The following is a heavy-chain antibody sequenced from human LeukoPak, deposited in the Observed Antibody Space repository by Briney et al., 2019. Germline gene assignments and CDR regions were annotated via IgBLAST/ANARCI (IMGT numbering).Heavy chain of an antibody. Sequence: GGSLRLSCAASGFTFSSYAMSWVRQAPGKGLEWVSAISGSGGSIYYADSVRGRFTISRDNSKNTLYLQMNSLRAEDTAVYYCAKDATVTSEGDAFDIWGQGTMVTVSS. CDR1: GFTFSSYA. D-gene: IGHD4-11*01. CDR3: AKDATVTSEGDAFDI. CDR2: ISGSGGSI. V-gene: IGHV3-23*01. J-gene: IGHJ3*02.